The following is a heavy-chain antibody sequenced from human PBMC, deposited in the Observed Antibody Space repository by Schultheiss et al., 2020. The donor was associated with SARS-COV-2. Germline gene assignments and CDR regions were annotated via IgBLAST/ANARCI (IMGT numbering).Heavy chain of an antibody. D-gene: IGHD6-13*01. J-gene: IGHJ5*02. V-gene: IGHV3-23*01. Sequence: GGSLRLSCAASGFTFDDYAMHWVRQAPGKGLEWVSGISGSGGSTYYADSVKGRFIVSRDNSKNTLYLQMNSLRAEDTAVYYCAKRRSSSWYGGNWFDPWGQGTLVTVSS. CDR3: AKRRSSSWYGGNWFDP. CDR2: ISGSGGST. CDR1: GFTFDDYA.